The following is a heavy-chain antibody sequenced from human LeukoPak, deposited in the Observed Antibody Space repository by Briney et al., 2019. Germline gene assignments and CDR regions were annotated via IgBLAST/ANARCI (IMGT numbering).Heavy chain of an antibody. CDR2: IYTSGST. J-gene: IGHJ4*02. Sequence: SETLSLTCTVSGGSISSGSYYWTWIQQPAGKGLEWIGRIYTSGSTNYNPSLKSRVTISVDTSKNQFSLKLSSVTAADTAIYYCARESLGEVYFDYWGQGTLVTVSS. CDR1: GGSISSGSYY. D-gene: IGHD3-16*01. V-gene: IGHV4-61*02. CDR3: ARESLGEVYFDY.